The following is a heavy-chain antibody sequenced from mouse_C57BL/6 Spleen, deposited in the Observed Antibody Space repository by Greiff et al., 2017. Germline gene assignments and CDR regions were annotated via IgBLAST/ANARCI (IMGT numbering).Heavy chain of an antibody. CDR2: INPNNGGT. CDR1: GYTFTDYN. D-gene: IGHD5-1*01. J-gene: IGHJ4*01. Sequence: EVKLQESGPELVKPGASVKMSCKASGYTFTDYNMHWVKQSHGKSLEWIGYINPNNGGTSYNQKFKGKATSTVNKSSSTAYMELRSLTSEDSAVYYCAREYQALCAMDYWGQGTSVTVSS. V-gene: IGHV1-22*01. CDR3: AREYQALCAMDY.